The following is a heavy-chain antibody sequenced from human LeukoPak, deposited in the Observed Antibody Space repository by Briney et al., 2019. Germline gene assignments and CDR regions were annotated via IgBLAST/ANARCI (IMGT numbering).Heavy chain of an antibody. Sequence: ASVKVSCKASGYTFTSYAMNWVRQAPGQGLEWMGWINTNTGNPTYAQGFTGRFVFSLDTSVSTAYLQISSLKAEDTAVYYCAAVPRPHYGDYAFDYWGQGTLVTVSS. CDR2: INTNTGNP. CDR3: AAVPRPHYGDYAFDY. V-gene: IGHV7-4-1*02. CDR1: GYTFTSYA. J-gene: IGHJ4*02. D-gene: IGHD4-17*01.